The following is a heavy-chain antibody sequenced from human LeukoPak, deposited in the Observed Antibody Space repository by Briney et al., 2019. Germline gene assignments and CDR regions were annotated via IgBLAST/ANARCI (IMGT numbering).Heavy chain of an antibody. V-gene: IGHV3-48*01. CDR1: GFTFSSYS. CDR3: AWGMTGYYFDY. J-gene: IGHJ4*02. D-gene: IGHD1-14*01. Sequence: GGSLRLSCAASGFTFSSYSMNWVRQAPGKGLEWVSYISSSSSTIYYADSVKGRFTISRDNAKNSLYLQMNSLRAEDTAVYYCAWGMTGYYFDYWGQGTLVTVSS. CDR2: ISSSSSTI.